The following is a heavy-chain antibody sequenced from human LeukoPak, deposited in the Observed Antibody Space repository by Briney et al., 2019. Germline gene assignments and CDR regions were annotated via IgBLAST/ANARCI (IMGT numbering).Heavy chain of an antibody. CDR3: ARLGSASWYFDL. V-gene: IGHV4-59*01. Sequence: SETLSLTCTVSGGSISSYYWSWIRHPAGKGLEWIAYIYYSGSTSYNPSLKSRVTISLDTSKNQLSLKLNSVTAADTAVYYCARLGSASWYFDLWGRGSLVTVSS. CDR1: GGSISSYY. CDR2: IYYSGST. J-gene: IGHJ2*01. D-gene: IGHD3-10*01.